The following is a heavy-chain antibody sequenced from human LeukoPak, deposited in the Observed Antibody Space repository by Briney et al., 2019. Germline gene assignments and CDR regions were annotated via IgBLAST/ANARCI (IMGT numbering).Heavy chain of an antibody. J-gene: IGHJ4*02. CDR1: GYTFTGYY. D-gene: IGHD2-2*01. V-gene: IGHV1-2*02. Sequence: ASVKVSCKASGYTFTGYYMHWVRQAPGQGLEWMGWINPNSGGTNYAQKFQGRVTMTRDTSISTAYMELSRLRSDDTAVYYCARVRVVVPIFDYWGQGALVTVSS. CDR3: ARVRVVVPIFDY. CDR2: INPNSGGT.